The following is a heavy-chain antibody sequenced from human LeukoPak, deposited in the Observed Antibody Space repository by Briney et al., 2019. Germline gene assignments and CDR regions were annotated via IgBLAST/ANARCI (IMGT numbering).Heavy chain of an antibody. CDR3: ARVWSSGYTKDY. J-gene: IGHJ4*02. CDR2: ISSSSSTI. CDR1: GFTFSSYS. V-gene: IGHV3-48*04. D-gene: IGHD3-22*01. Sequence: GGSLRLSCAASGFTFSSYSIDWVRQPPGKGLEWLSYISSSSSTIYYADSVKGRFTISRDNAKNSVYLQMNSLRAEDTAVYYCARVWSSGYTKDYWGQGTLVTVSS.